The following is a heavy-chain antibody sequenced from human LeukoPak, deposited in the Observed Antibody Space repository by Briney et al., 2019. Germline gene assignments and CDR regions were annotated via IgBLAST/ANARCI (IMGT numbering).Heavy chain of an antibody. CDR1: GFTFSSYS. J-gene: IGHJ4*02. Sequence: GGSLRLSCVASGFTFSSYSMNWVRQAPGKGLEWVSSISSSSGYIYYADSLKGRFTISRDNAKNSLYLQMNSLRAEDTAVYYCARKKDGYNNYDYWGQGTLVTVSS. CDR3: ARKKDGYNNYDY. V-gene: IGHV3-21*01. CDR2: ISSSSGYI. D-gene: IGHD5-24*01.